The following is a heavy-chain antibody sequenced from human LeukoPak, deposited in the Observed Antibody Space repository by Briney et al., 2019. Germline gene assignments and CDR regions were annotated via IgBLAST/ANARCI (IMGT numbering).Heavy chain of an antibody. CDR2: IYYSGGT. V-gene: IGHV4-59*06. Sequence: PSETLSLTCTVSGGSISSYYWSWIRQHPGKGLEWIGYIYYSGGTYYSPSLKSRITISVDTSKNQFSLKLTSVTAADTAFYYCARTPVIAVAGTGIYFDFWGQGTLVTVSS. J-gene: IGHJ4*02. CDR3: ARTPVIAVAGTGIYFDF. CDR1: GGSISSYY. D-gene: IGHD6-19*01.